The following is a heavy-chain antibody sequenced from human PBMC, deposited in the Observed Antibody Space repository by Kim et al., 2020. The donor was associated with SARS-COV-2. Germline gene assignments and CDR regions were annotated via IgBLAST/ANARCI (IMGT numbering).Heavy chain of an antibody. Sequence: GGSLRLSCTFSGFTMKNYGMTWVRQAPGKGLEWVSSISDDGLVNYYADSVRGRFTVSRDNYKNTLSLGATSLRVEDTAVYYCVRDCGYDRRGIRALNNLYNGMDVWGQGTTVTVSS. CDR2: ISDDGLVN. CDR1: GFTMKNYG. V-gene: IGHV3-23*01. CDR3: VRDCGYDRRGIRALNNLYNGMDV. J-gene: IGHJ6*02. D-gene: IGHD5-12*01.